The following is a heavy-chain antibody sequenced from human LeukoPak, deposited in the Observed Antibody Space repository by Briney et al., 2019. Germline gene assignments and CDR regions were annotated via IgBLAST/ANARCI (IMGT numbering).Heavy chain of an antibody. V-gene: IGHV3-21*01. D-gene: IGHD2-15*01. CDR1: GFTFSSYS. CDR3: ARDSCSGGSCYGDY. J-gene: IGHJ4*02. Sequence: GGSLRLSCAASGFTFSSYSMNWVRQAPGKGLEWVSSISSSSSYIYYADSVKGRFTISRDNAKNSLYLQMNSLRAEDTAVYYCARDSCSGGSCYGDYWGQGTLVAVSS. CDR2: ISSSSSYI.